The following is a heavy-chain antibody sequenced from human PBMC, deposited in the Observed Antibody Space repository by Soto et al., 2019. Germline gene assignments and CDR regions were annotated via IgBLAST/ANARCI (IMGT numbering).Heavy chain of an antibody. Sequence: PGGSLRLSCAASGFTFSSYGMHWVRQAPGKGLEWVAVISYDGSNKYYADSVKGRFTISRDNSKNTLYLQMNSLRAEDTAVYYCAKDVRNWGGGDFWSGYYTFSYYYGMDVWGQGTTVTVSS. CDR3: AKDVRNWGGGDFWSGYYTFSYYYGMDV. J-gene: IGHJ6*02. CDR2: ISYDGSNK. D-gene: IGHD3-3*01. V-gene: IGHV3-30*18. CDR1: GFTFSSYG.